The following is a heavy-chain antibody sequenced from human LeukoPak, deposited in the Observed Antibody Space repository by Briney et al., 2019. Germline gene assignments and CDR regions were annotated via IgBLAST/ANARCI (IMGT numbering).Heavy chain of an antibody. CDR3: AREFRYCSSTSCYSYFDY. D-gene: IGHD2-2*02. CDR2: ISSSSSYI. J-gene: IGHJ4*02. Sequence: PGGSLRLSCAASGFTFSDYYMSWIRQTPGKGLEWVSSISSSSSYIYYADSVKGRFTISRDNAKNSLYLQMNSLRAEDTAVYYCAREFRYCSSTSCYSYFDYWGQGTLVTVSS. CDR1: GFTFSDYY. V-gene: IGHV3-11*06.